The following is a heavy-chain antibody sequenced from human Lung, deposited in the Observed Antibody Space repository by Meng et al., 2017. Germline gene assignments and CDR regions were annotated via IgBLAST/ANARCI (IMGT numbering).Heavy chain of an antibody. Sequence: FKPSATLAPTFVVAGGSFSDYYWSWIRQPPGKGLEWIGEINHSGSTNYNPSLESRATISVDTSQNNLSLKLSSVTAADSAVYYCARGPTTMAHDFDYWGQGTLVTVSS. V-gene: IGHV4-34*01. CDR2: INHSGST. J-gene: IGHJ4*02. D-gene: IGHD4-11*01. CDR1: GGSFSDYY. CDR3: ARGPTTMAHDFDY.